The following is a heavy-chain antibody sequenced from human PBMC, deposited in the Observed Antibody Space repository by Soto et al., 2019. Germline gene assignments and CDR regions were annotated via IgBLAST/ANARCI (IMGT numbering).Heavy chain of an antibody. D-gene: IGHD3-22*01. CDR2: IKSKTDGGTT. V-gene: IGHV3-15*07. CDR3: TTDNYYDSSGYSVAYWYFDL. J-gene: IGHJ2*01. CDR1: GFTFSNAW. Sequence: ESGGGLVKPGGSLRLSCAASGFTFSNAWMNWVRQAPGKVLEWVGRIKSKTDGGTTDYAAPVKGRFTISRDDSKNTLYLQMNSLKTEDTAVYYCTTDNYYDSSGYSVAYWYFDLWGRGTLVTVSS.